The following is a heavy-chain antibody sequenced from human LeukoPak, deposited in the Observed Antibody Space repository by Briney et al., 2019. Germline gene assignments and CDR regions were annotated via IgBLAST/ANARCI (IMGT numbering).Heavy chain of an antibody. CDR1: GFTVSSNY. CDR2: IYSGGST. D-gene: IGHD2-15*01. V-gene: IGHV3-66*01. J-gene: IGHJ6*02. CDR3: ARGPCSGGSCYSFYYYYYGMDV. Sequence: PGGSLRLSCAASGFTVSSNYMSWVRQAPGKGLEWVSVIYSGGSTYYADSVKGRFTISRDSSKNTLYLQMNSLRAEDTAVYYCARGPCSGGSCYSFYYYYYGMDVWGQGTTVTVSS.